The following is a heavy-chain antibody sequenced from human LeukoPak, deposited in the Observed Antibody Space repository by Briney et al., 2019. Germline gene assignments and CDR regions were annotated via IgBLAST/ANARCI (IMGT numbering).Heavy chain of an antibody. CDR1: GYTFTSYD. V-gene: IGHV1-8*01. J-gene: IGHJ6*02. CDR3: ARGQTSYYHYYGLDV. CDR2: MSPNSGNT. Sequence: ASVKVSCKASGYTFTSYDINWVRQAPGQGLEWMGWMSPNSGNTGYAQRFQGRVTMTRDTSITTAYMELSSLRSEDTAVYYCARGQTSYYHYYGLDVWGQGTTVTVSS.